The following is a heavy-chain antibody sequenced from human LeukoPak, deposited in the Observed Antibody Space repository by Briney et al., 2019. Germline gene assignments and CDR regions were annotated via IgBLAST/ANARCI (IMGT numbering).Heavy chain of an antibody. D-gene: IGHD1-26*01. V-gene: IGHV3-30*02. J-gene: IGHJ4*02. CDR2: IRFDGSNK. CDR3: AKDPRIVGAPFDY. Sequence: PGGSLRLSCAASGFTFSSYGIHWVRQAPGKGLEWVAFIRFDGSNKYYADSVKGRFTISRDNSKNTLYLQMNSLRAEDTAVYYCAKDPRIVGAPFDYWGQGTLVTVSS. CDR1: GFTFSSYG.